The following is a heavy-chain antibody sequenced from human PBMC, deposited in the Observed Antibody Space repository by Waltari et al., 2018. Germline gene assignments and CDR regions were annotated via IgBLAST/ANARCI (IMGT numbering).Heavy chain of an antibody. J-gene: IGHJ1*01. Sequence: QVQLVESGGGVVQPGGSLRLSCAASGFTFSSYGMHWVRQAPGKGLEGVAFIRYDGSNKYDADSVKGRFTISRDNSKNTLYLQMNSLRAEDTAVYYCAKASVEMATILEYFQHWGQGTLVTVSS. CDR3: AKASVEMATILEYFQH. CDR2: IRYDGSNK. V-gene: IGHV3-30*02. CDR1: GFTFSSYG. D-gene: IGHD5-12*01.